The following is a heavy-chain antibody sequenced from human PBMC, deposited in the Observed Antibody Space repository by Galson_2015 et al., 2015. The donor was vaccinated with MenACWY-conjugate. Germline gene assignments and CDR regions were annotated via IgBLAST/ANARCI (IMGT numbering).Heavy chain of an antibody. V-gene: IGHV3-23*01. CDR1: GFTFSSFA. Sequence: SLRLSCAASGFTFSSFAMSWVRQAPGKGLEWVSVITSSGGTTYYADPVKGRFTISRDNPKNTLYLQMDTLRAEDTATYYCAKNGNYFGMGFDYRGQGTLVT. CDR3: AKNGNYFGMGFDY. J-gene: IGHJ4*02. CDR2: ITSSGGTT. D-gene: IGHD2/OR15-2a*01.